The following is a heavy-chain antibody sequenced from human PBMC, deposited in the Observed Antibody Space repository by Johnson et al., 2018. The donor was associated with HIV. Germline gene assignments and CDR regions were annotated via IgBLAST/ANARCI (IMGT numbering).Heavy chain of an antibody. Sequence: QVQLVESGGGLVQPGGSLRLSCAASGFTFSNYGMHWVRQAPGKGLEWVAFIRYDGSNKYYADSVKGRFPISRDNSKNTLYLQMDSLRPEDTAVYYCAREGKYLAGAEDAFDIWGQGTMVTVSS. CDR1: GFTFSNYG. CDR2: IRYDGSNK. CDR3: AREGKYLAGAEDAFDI. J-gene: IGHJ3*02. V-gene: IGHV3-30*02. D-gene: IGHD2/OR15-2a*01.